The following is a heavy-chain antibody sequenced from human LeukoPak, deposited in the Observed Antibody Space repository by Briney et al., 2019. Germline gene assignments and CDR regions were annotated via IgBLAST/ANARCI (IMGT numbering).Heavy chain of an antibody. CDR2: IRYDGTNK. D-gene: IGHD6-13*01. J-gene: IGHJ5*02. CDR3: ARTDSSSWSNWFDP. CDR1: GFTFSSYG. Sequence: GGSLRLSCAASGFTFSSYGMHWVRQAPGKGLEWVTFIRYDGTNKYYADSVKGRFTISRDNAKNSLYLQMNSLRAEDTAVYYCARTDSSSWSNWFDPWGQGTLVTVSS. V-gene: IGHV3-30*02.